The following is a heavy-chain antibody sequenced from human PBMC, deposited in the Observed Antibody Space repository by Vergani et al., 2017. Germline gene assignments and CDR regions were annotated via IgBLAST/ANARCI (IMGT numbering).Heavy chain of an antibody. Sequence: QVQLQQWGGGLLKPSETLSLTCVVNGGSFTSYHWTWIRQSPGEGLEWVGDIDHTGRPDYNPSLKSRLTMSVDKSRNQFSLTLNSETATDTAIYFCARVNTETNGHLYYYYYIDVWGQGTAVTVS. CDR1: GGSFTSYH. V-gene: IGHV4-34*01. CDR3: ARVNTETNGHLYYYYYIDV. D-gene: IGHD4-11*01. J-gene: IGHJ6*03. CDR2: IDHTGRP.